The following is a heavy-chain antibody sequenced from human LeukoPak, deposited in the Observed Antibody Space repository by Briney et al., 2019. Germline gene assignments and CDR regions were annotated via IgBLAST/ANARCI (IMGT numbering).Heavy chain of an antibody. CDR3: ARDRAYNDYDYCFDY. D-gene: IGHD5-12*01. Sequence: EASVKVSCKTSGYTFTTYYMHWVRQAPGQGLEWMGIINPSGGSTTYAQKFQGRVTMTGDTSTSTVYMELSSLRSEDTAVYYCARDRAYNDYDYCFDYWGQGTLVTVSS. J-gene: IGHJ4*02. V-gene: IGHV1-46*01. CDR1: GYTFTTYY. CDR2: INPSGGST.